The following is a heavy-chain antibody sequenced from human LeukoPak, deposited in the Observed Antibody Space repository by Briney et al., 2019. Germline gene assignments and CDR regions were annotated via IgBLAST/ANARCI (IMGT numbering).Heavy chain of an antibody. CDR3: IRGGDSTGGHNWFDP. CDR2: LDGNGGGT. D-gene: IGHD3-16*01. Sequence: PGGSLRLSCAASGFSLSAYFIHWVRQPPGRGLVWVSRLDGNGGGTLYADSVKGRFTIFRDDAKNTLYLQMNSLRGEDTAIYYCIRGGDSTGGHNWFDPWGQGTLVTVSS. V-gene: IGHV3-74*01. J-gene: IGHJ5*02. CDR1: GFSLSAYF.